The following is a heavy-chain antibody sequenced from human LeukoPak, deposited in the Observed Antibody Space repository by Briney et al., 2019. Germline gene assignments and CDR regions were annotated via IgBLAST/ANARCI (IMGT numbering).Heavy chain of an antibody. D-gene: IGHD5-18*01. J-gene: IGHJ4*02. Sequence: GGSLRLSCAASGFTFSSYAMSWVRQAPGKGLEWVSAISGSGGSTYYADSVKGRFTISRDNSKNTLYPQMNSLRAEDTAVYYCAKDHRDDRGYSYGNSFDYWGQGTLVTVSS. V-gene: IGHV3-23*01. CDR1: GFTFSSYA. CDR3: AKDHRDDRGYSYGNSFDY. CDR2: ISGSGGST.